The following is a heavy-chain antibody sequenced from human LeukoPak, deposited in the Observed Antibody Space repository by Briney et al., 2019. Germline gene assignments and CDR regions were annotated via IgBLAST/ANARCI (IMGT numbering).Heavy chain of an antibody. CDR2: IYYSGST. D-gene: IGHD2-2*01. CDR3: ALGRVPAARTFDY. J-gene: IGHJ4*02. Sequence: SETLSLTCTVSGGSISSYYWSWIRQPPGKGLEWVGYIYYSGSTNYNPSLKSRVTISVDTSKNQFSLKLSSVTAADTAVYYCALGRVPAARTFDYWGQGTLVTVSS. CDR1: GGSISSYY. V-gene: IGHV4-59*01.